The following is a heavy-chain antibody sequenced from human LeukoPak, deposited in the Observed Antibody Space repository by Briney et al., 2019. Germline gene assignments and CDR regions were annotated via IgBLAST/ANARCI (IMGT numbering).Heavy chain of an antibody. CDR2: IDQSGGRN. CDR3: ARDVEGGTFDI. Sequence: GGSLRLSCAPSGFTLSRFWTNWVRQAPRRGLEWVANIDQSGGRNNYADSVKGRFTISRENAKNSLFLEMSSLRADDTAVYFCARDVEGGTFDIWGQGTTVTVSS. J-gene: IGHJ3*02. V-gene: IGHV3-7*05. CDR1: GFTLSRFW. D-gene: IGHD3-16*01.